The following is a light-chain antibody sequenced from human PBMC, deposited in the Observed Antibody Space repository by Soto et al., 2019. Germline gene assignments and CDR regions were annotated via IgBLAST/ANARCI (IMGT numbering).Light chain of an antibody. Sequence: SCLFASVRDRVTITCQATQDINIYLNWYQQKPGKAPNLLIYDASNLEIGVPSRFSGSGSGTHFTFTISSLQIEHIGTYDCQQYDIIPINFGRGTRLEIK. CDR1: QDINIY. CDR2: DAS. CDR3: QQYDIIPIN. V-gene: IGKV1-33*01. J-gene: IGKJ5*01.